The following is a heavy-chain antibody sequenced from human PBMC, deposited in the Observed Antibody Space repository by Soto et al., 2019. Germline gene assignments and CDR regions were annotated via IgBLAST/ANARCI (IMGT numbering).Heavy chain of an antibody. J-gene: IGHJ4*02. CDR2: IYYSGST. V-gene: IGHV4-59*08. D-gene: IGHD2-8*01. CDR1: GGSISSYY. Sequence: QVQLQESGPGLVKPSETLSLTCTVSGGSISSYYWSWIRQPPGKGLEWIGYIYYSGSTNYNPSLKSRVTISVDTSKNQFSLKLSSVTAADTAVYYCARLRGYCTNGVCGEYYFDYWGQGTLDTVSS. CDR3: ARLRGYCTNGVCGEYYFDY.